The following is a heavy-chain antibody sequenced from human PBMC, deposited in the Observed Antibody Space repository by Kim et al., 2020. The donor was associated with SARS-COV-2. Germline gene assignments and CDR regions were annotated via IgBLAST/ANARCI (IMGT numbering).Heavy chain of an antibody. CDR3: ARGGYCAITSCFTSGYNFYGMDV. CDR1: GFSLTNYA. D-gene: IGHD2-2*02. CDR2: ISSNGGTT. J-gene: IGHJ6*02. Sequence: GGSLRLSCSASGFSLTNYAMHWVRQAPGKGLEYVSVISSNGGTTYYADSVKGTFTISRDNSKNTLYLQMSSLTTEDTAIYYCARGGYCAITSCFTSGYNFYGMDVWGQGTTVNVSS. V-gene: IGHV3-64D*06.